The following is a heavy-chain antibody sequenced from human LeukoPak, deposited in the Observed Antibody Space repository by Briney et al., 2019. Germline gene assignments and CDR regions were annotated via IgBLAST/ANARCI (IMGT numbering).Heavy chain of an antibody. CDR1: GYTFTSYY. CDR2: INPSGGST. D-gene: IGHD3-3*01. Sequence: GASVKVFCKASGYTFTSYYMHWVRQAPGQGLEWMGIINPSGGSTIYAQKFQGRVTMTRDTSTSTVYMELNSLRSGDTAVYYCATTVPLNDFWSGYVFDYWGQGSLVTVS. J-gene: IGHJ4*02. V-gene: IGHV1-46*01. CDR3: ATTVPLNDFWSGYVFDY.